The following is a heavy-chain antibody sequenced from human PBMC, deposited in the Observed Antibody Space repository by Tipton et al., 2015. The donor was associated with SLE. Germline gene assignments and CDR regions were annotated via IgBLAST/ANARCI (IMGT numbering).Heavy chain of an antibody. CDR3: ARGGNSGYDFDY. V-gene: IGHV4-34*01. CDR2: INHSGST. J-gene: IGHJ4*02. D-gene: IGHD5-12*01. CDR1: GGSYSGYY. Sequence: TLSLTCAVYGGSYSGYYWSWIRQPPGKGLEWIGEINHSGSTNYNPSLKSRVTISVDTSKNQFSLKLNSVTAADTAVYYCARGGNSGYDFDYWGQGTLVTVSS.